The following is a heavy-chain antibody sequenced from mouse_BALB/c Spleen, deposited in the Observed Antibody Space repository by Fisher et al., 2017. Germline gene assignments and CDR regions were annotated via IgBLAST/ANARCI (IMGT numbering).Heavy chain of an antibody. J-gene: IGHJ4*01. V-gene: IGHV5-12-2*01. Sequence: GRFTISRDNAKNTLYLQMSSLKSEDTAMYYCARGSIGDYAMDYWGQGTSVTVSS. CDR3: ARGSIGDYAMDY. D-gene: IGHD3-1*01.